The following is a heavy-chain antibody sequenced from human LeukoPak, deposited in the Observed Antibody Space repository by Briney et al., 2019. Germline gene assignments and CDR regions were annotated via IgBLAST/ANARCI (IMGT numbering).Heavy chain of an antibody. CDR1: GFTFTSFA. CDR2: ISGSGGST. Sequence: PGGSLSPSFAASGFTFTSFALTWSRQAPGKGLEWVSAISGSGGSTYYADSVKGRFTISRDNSKNTLYLQMNSLRAEDTAVYYCAKPRTTVTTFPFDYWGQGTLVTVSS. CDR3: AKPRTTVTTFPFDY. J-gene: IGHJ4*02. D-gene: IGHD4-11*01. V-gene: IGHV3-23*01.